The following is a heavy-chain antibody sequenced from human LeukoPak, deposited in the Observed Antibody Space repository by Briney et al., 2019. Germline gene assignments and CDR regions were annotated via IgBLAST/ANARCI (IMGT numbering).Heavy chain of an antibody. D-gene: IGHD5-24*01. CDR1: GGTFSTFA. Sequence: GGSGKFSSKVSGGTFSTFAIGGGGQAPGQGLGWMGGMIPILGIANYAQKFQGRVTITADKSTSTAYMELSSLRSEDTAVYYCAREGDGYNSGLVPFDYWGQGTLVTVSS. J-gene: IGHJ4*02. CDR2: MIPILGIA. CDR3: AREGDGYNSGLVPFDY. V-gene: IGHV1-69*10.